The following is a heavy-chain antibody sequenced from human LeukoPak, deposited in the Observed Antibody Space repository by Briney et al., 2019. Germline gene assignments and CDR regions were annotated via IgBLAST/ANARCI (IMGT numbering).Heavy chain of an antibody. CDR1: GYTFTSYG. CDR3: ARDLHSSGWSNYYGMDV. V-gene: IGHV1-18*01. Sequence: ASVKVSCKASGYTFTSYGISWVRQAPGQGPELKGWISAYNGNTNYAQKLQGRVTKTTDTSTSTAYMELRSLRSDDAAVYYCARDLHSSGWSNYYGMDVWGQETTVTVSS. CDR2: ISAYNGNT. J-gene: IGHJ6*02. D-gene: IGHD6-19*01.